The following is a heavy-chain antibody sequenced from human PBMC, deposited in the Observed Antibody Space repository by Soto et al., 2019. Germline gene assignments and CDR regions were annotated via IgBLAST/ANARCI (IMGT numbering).Heavy chain of an antibody. V-gene: IGHV4-39*01. CDR1: GGSISSSSYY. D-gene: IGHD2-15*01. CDR2: IYYSGST. CDR3: ARHLSSLLGYCSGGSCYRNWFDP. Sequence: SETLSLTCTVSGGSISSSSYYWGWIRQPPGKGLERIGSIYYSGSTYYNPSLKSRVTISVDTSKNQFSLKLSSVTAADTAVYYCARHLSSLLGYCSGGSCYRNWFDPWGQGTLVTVSS. J-gene: IGHJ5*02.